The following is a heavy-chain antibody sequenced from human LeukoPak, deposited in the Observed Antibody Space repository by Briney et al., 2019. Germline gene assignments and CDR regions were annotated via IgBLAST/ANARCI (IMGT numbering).Heavy chain of an antibody. CDR3: ACLTTADAFDI. CDR1: GGSINSYY. V-gene: IGHV4-59*01. D-gene: IGHD3-22*01. Sequence: SETLSLTCTVSGGSINSYYWSWLRQPPGKGLEWIGYIYDSGSTNYNPSLKSRVTISVDTSKNQFSLKLSSVTAADTAVYYCACLTTADAFDIWGQGTMVTVSS. J-gene: IGHJ3*02. CDR2: IYDSGST.